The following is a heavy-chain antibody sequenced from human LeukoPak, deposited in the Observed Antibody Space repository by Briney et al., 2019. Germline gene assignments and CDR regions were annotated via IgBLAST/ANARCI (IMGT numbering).Heavy chain of an antibody. V-gene: IGHV4-34*10. CDR3: ARERASNNFNNWLDP. D-gene: IGHD1-20*01. CDR1: RGSFSDDY. Sequence: SETLSLTCAVYRGSFSDDYWRWIRQPPGKGLEWIGDINHSGSANYNPSLKSRIPISIAKSVRQFFLKISPVIVADTAIYYCARERASNNFNNWLDPWGPGTLVTVPS. CDR2: INHSGSA. J-gene: IGHJ5*02.